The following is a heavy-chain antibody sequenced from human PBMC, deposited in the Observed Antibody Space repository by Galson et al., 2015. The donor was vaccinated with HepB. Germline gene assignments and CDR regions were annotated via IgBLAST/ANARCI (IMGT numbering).Heavy chain of an antibody. V-gene: IGHV1-46*04. CDR2: INPSGGST. CDR1: GYTFTSYY. Sequence: KASGYTFTSYYMHWVRQAPGQGLEWMGIINPSGGSTSYAQKLQGRVTMTRDTSTSTVYMELSSLRSEDTAVYYCARADSSGYYGPQNTDMDGFDYWGQGTLVTVSS. CDR3: ARADSSGYYGPQNTDMDGFDY. J-gene: IGHJ4*02. D-gene: IGHD3-22*01.